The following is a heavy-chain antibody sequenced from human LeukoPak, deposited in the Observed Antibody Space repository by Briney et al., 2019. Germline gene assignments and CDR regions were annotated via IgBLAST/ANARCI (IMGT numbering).Heavy chain of an antibody. D-gene: IGHD6-19*01. CDR3: ASSPIAVALPSY. CDR1: GFSFSSYW. Sequence: GGSLRLSCAASGFSFSSYWMSWVRQAPGKGLEWVANIEEDGSQQLYVDSVKGRFTISRDNPRKSLYLQMNSLRVEDTGVYYCASSPIAVALPSYWGQGTLVTVSS. CDR2: IEEDGSQQ. V-gene: IGHV3-7*01. J-gene: IGHJ4*02.